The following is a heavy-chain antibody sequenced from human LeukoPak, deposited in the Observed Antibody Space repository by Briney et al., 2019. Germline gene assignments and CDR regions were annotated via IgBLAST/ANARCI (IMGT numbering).Heavy chain of an antibody. Sequence: VASVKVSCKASGYTFASYDINWVRQAPGQGLEWMGWINPNSGGTNYAQKFQGRVTMTRDTSISTAYMELSRLRSDDTAVYYCARDTRGDYSNYYFDYWGQGTLVTVSS. V-gene: IGHV1-2*02. CDR2: INPNSGGT. CDR1: GYTFASYD. J-gene: IGHJ4*02. D-gene: IGHD4-11*01. CDR3: ARDTRGDYSNYYFDY.